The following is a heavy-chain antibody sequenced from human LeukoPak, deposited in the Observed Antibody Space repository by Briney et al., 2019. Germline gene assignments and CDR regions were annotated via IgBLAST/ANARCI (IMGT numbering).Heavy chain of an antibody. V-gene: IGHV1-18*01. D-gene: IGHD6-13*01. CDR1: GYTFTSYA. CDR2: ISACNGNT. CDR3: ARGGSIAAADHFSFDY. Sequence: PSASVKLSCKASGYTFTSYAISWVRQAPGQGLEWIGGISACNGNTNYAQKLKGRVTITTDTSKSTEYMEMRSLRSDDTAVYYCARGGSIAAADHFSFDYWGQGTLVTVSS. J-gene: IGHJ4*02.